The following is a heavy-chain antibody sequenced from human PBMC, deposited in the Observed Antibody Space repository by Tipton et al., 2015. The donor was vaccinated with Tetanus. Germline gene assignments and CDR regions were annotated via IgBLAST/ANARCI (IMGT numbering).Heavy chain of an antibody. Sequence: TLSLTCTVSGGSISSSSYYWGWIRQPPGKGLEWIGSIYYSGSTYYNPSLKSRVSISVDTSHDQFSLKPTSVTAADTAVYYCARGGSDWSWYLQHWGQGTLVTVSS. CDR3: ARGGSDWSWYLQH. CDR2: IYYSGST. V-gene: IGHV4-39*07. CDR1: GGSISSSSYY. D-gene: IGHD6-19*01. J-gene: IGHJ1*01.